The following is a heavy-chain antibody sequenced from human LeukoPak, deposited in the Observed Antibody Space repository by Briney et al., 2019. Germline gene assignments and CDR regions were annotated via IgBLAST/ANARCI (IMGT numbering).Heavy chain of an antibody. D-gene: IGHD3-16*02. CDR1: GFTFTNYG. CDR2: ISYDGSNK. V-gene: IGHV3-30*18. J-gene: IGHJ6*02. Sequence: GGSLRLSCAASGFTFTNYGMHWVRQAPGKGLEWVAVISYDGSNKYYADAVKGRFTISRDNSKNTPNLQMNSLRVEDTAVYYCAKASIYVYYGMDVWGQGTTVTVSS. CDR3: AKASIYVYYGMDV.